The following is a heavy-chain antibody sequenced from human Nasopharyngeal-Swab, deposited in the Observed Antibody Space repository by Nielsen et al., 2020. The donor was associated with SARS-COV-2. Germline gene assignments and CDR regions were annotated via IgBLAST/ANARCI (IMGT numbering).Heavy chain of an antibody. D-gene: IGHD6-13*01. CDR1: GYTFTSYA. CDR2: INTNTGNP. Sequence: ASVKVSCKASGYTFTSYAMNWVRQAPGQGLEWTGWINTNTGNPTYAQDFTGRFVFSLDTSVSTAYLQISSLKAEDTAVYYCARGFGRVAAAGLYYYYMDVWGKGTTVTVSS. V-gene: IGHV7-4-1*02. J-gene: IGHJ6*03. CDR3: ARGFGRVAAAGLYYYYMDV.